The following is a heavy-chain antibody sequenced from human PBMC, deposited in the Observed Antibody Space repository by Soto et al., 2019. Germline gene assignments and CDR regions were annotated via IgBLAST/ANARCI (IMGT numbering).Heavy chain of an antibody. D-gene: IGHD6-19*01. CDR1: GGPISSGGYY. Sequence: PSETLPLTGTVSGGPISSGGYYWSWIRQHPGKGLEWIGYIYYSGSTYYNPSLKSRVTISVDTSKNQFSLKLSSVTAADTAVYYCARNGYSSGSHQDIFDYWGQGNLVTVSS. CDR3: ARNGYSSGSHQDIFDY. V-gene: IGHV4-31*03. CDR2: IYYSGST. J-gene: IGHJ4*02.